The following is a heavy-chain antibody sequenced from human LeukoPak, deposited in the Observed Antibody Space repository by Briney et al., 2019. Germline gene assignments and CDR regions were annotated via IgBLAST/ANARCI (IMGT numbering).Heavy chain of an antibody. CDR1: GGSISSYY. D-gene: IGHD2-2*01. J-gene: IGHJ3*02. CDR3: ARRPAPLPAAPHDAFDI. Sequence: SETLSLTCTVSGGSISSYYWSWIRQPPGKGLEWIGYIYYSGSTNYNPSLKSRVTISVDTSKNQFSLKLSSVTAADTAVYYCARRPAPLPAAPHDAFDIWGQGTMVTVSS. CDR2: IYYSGST. V-gene: IGHV4-59*08.